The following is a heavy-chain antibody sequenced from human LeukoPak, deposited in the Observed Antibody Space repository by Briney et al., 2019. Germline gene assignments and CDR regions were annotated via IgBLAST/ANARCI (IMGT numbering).Heavy chain of an antibody. J-gene: IGHJ1*01. CDR1: GGSISSYY. CDR3: ARDPTTVTTLEYFQH. Sequence: SETLSLTCTVSGGSISSYYWSWIRQPAGKGLEWIGRIYTSGSTNYNPSLKSRVTMSVDTSKNQFSLKLSSVTAADTAVYYCARDPTTVTTLEYFQHWGQGTLVTVSS. D-gene: IGHD4-17*01. V-gene: IGHV4-4*07. CDR2: IYTSGST.